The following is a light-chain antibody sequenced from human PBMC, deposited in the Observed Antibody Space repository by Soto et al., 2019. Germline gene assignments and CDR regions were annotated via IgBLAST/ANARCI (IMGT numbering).Light chain of an antibody. Sequence: EIVLTQSPGTLSLSPGERATLSCRASQSFSSIYLMWYQQKPGQAPSLLLYRASSSATGVQDRFSGGGSGTDFTLTISRLDPEDFAVYYCQHFVNSLPWTFGQGTKVDI. CDR3: QHFVNSLPWT. J-gene: IGKJ1*01. CDR1: QSFSSIY. CDR2: RAS. V-gene: IGKV3-20*01.